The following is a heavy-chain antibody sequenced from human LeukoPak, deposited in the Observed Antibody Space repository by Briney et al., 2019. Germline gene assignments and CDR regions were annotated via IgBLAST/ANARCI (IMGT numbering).Heavy chain of an antibody. CDR3: ARVDVVVPAAKEAFDP. J-gene: IGHJ5*02. CDR1: GGSISSYY. D-gene: IGHD2-2*01. CDR2: IYYSGST. V-gene: IGHV4-59*01. Sequence: PSETLSLTCTVSGGSISSYYWSWIRQPPGKGLEWIGYIYYSGSTNYNPSLKRRVTISVATPKNQFSLKLSSVTAADTAVYYCARVDVVVPAAKEAFDPWGQGTLVTVSS.